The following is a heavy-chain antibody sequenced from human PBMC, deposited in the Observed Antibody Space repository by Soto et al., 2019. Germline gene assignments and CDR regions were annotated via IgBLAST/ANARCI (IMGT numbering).Heavy chain of an antibody. CDR2: IISSGSNT. D-gene: IGHD2-15*01. CDR1: GFTFSGYD. Sequence: QVQLVESGGGLVKPGGSLRLSCAASGFTFSGYDMSWVRQAPGKGLEWVSDIISSGSNTFDAESVKDRFTISRDNTMNLLYLQMNSQSAEDTAVDFWARGGTIASGPDFDLWGQGTLVTVSS. J-gene: IGHJ4*02. CDR3: ARGGTIASGPDFDL. V-gene: IGHV3-11*01.